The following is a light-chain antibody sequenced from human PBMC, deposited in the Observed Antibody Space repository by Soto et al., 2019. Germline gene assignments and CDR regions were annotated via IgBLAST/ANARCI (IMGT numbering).Light chain of an antibody. CDR1: QGIGDT. J-gene: IGKJ5*01. CDR2: DAS. Sequence: EIVLTQSPATLSLSPGEGATLSCRASQGIGDTLAWYQQKPGQTPRLLIYDASTRATVIPARFSGSGSGTEFTLTISSLQSEDFAVYYCQQYNDWPPITFGQGTRLEIK. CDR3: QQYNDWPPIT. V-gene: IGKV3-15*01.